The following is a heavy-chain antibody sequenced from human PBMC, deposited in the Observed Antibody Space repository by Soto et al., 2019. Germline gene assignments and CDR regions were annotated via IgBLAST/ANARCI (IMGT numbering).Heavy chain of an antibody. V-gene: IGHV3-23*01. D-gene: IGHD3-22*01. CDR1: AFTFNNYA. CDR2: IGGSGRTT. Sequence: VQLLESGGGLVQPGGSLSLSCAASAFTFNNYAMSWVRQAPGKGLEWVSGIGGSGRTTYYADSVKGRFTISRDNSNNTLFLQMHSLRAEDTAVYYCAKSRYSDSSGDFYDYWGQGTLVTVSS. J-gene: IGHJ4*02. CDR3: AKSRYSDSSGDFYDY.